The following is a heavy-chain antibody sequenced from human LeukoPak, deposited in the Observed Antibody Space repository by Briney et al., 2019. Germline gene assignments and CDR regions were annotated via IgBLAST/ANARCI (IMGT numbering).Heavy chain of an antibody. Sequence: GASVKVSCKASGYTFTGYYMHWVRQAPGQGLEWMGWINPNSGGTNYAQKFQGRVTMTRDTSISTAYMELSRLRSDDTAVYYCAREGQQLVRTDAFDIWAKGQWSPSLQ. V-gene: IGHV1-2*02. D-gene: IGHD6-13*01. CDR2: INPNSGGT. J-gene: IGHJ3*02. CDR1: GYTFTGYY. CDR3: AREGQQLVRTDAFDI.